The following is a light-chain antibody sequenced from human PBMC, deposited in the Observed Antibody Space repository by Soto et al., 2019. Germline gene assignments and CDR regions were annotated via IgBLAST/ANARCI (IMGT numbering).Light chain of an antibody. CDR3: SSYTSSSTLYV. CDR2: EVS. V-gene: IGLV2-14*01. J-gene: IGLJ1*01. Sequence: QSALTQPASVSGSPGQSITISCTGTSSDVGGYNYVSWYQQHPGKAPKLMIYEVSNRPSGVSNRFSGSKSGNTASLTISGLQAEEEADYSCSSYTSSSTLYVFGTGTKVTVL. CDR1: SSDVGGYNY.